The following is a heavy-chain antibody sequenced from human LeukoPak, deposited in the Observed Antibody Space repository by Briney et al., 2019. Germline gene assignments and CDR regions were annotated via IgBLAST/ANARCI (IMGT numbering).Heavy chain of an antibody. D-gene: IGHD5-24*01. CDR3: VRDRGALQYFDY. V-gene: IGHV3-33*01. CDR2: IWYDGSNK. Sequence: GGSLRLSCAASGFTFRNHGMHWIRQAPGKGLDWVAIIWYDGSNKYYADSLNGRCTISRDNSKNTLYLQMDSLRDDDTAVYYCVRDRGALQYFDYWGQGTLVTVSS. CDR1: GFTFRNHG. J-gene: IGHJ4*02.